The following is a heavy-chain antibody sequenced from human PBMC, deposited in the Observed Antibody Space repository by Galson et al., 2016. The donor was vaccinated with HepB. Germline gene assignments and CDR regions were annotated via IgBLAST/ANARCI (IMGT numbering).Heavy chain of an antibody. V-gene: IGHV4-39*07. CDR1: GDSISSSRYY. D-gene: IGHD5-12*01. J-gene: IGHJ4*02. Sequence: SETLSPTCTVSGDSISSSRYYWAWIRQTPGKGLQWIGSIYYEGSTDYNPSLKSRVTISADTSKNQFSLKVSSVTAADTAMYYCARGRYGGAASWGQGTLAIVSS. CDR3: ARGRYGGAAS. CDR2: IYYEGST.